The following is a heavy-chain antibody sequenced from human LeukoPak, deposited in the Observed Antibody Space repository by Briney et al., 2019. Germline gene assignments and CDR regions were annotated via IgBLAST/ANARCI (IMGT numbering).Heavy chain of an antibody. J-gene: IGHJ4*02. D-gene: IGHD3-3*01. V-gene: IGHV3-21*01. CDR3: ARAQYDFWSGYFDY. Sequence: PGGSLRLSCAASGFTFSSYSMNWVRQAPGKGLEWVSSISSSSSYIYYADSVKGRFTISRDNSKNTLYLQMNSLRAEDPAVYYCARAQYDFWSGYFDYWGQGTLDTVSS. CDR2: ISSSSSYI. CDR1: GFTFSSYS.